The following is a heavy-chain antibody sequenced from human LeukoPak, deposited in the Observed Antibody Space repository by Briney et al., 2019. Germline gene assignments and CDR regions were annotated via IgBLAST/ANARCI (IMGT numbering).Heavy chain of an antibody. V-gene: IGHV4-34*01. CDR2: IDHSGST. CDR1: GGPFSGYY. J-gene: IGHJ4*02. D-gene: IGHD4-17*01. Sequence: SETLSLTCAVYGGPFSGYYWTWIRQSPGRGLEWIGEIDHSGSTKYKWSPESRVTISVHTSRNQFSLKLSSVTAADTAVYYCARDDGEARGYLDYWGQGTLVTVSS. CDR3: ARDDGEARGYLDY.